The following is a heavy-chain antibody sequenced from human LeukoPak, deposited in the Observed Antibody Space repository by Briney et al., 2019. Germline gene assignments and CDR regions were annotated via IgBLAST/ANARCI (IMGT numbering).Heavy chain of an antibody. CDR3: AKGGYYDLDAFDI. CDR2: ISSSSSYI. V-gene: IGHV3-21*04. Sequence: PGGSLRLSCAASGFTFSSYSMNWVRQAPGKGLGWVSSISSSSSYIYYADSVKGRFTISRDNAKNSLYLQMNSLRAEDTALYYCAKGGYYDLDAFDIWGQGTMVTVSS. D-gene: IGHD1-26*01. CDR1: GFTFSSYS. J-gene: IGHJ3*02.